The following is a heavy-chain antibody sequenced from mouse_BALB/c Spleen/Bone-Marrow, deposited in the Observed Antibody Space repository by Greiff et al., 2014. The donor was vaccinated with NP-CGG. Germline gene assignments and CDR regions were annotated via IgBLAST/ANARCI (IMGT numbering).Heavy chain of an antibody. CDR1: GFNIKDPY. CDR3: APYYYGRWFTY. CDR2: IDPANGNT. V-gene: IGHV14-3*02. D-gene: IGHD1-1*01. Sequence: LVESGAELVKPGASVKLSCTASGFNIKDPYMHWVKQRPEQGLEWIGRIDPANGNTKYDPKFQGKATITADTSSNTAYLQLSSLTSEDTAVYYCAPYYYGRWFTYWGQGTLVTVPA. J-gene: IGHJ3*01.